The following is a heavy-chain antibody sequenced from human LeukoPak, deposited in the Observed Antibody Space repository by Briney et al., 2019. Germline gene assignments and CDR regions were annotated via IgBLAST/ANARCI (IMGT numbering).Heavy chain of an antibody. Sequence: GASVKVSCKASGGTFSSYAISWVRQAPGQGLEWMGGIIPIFGTANYAQKFQGRVTITADESTSTAYMELSSLRSEDTAVYYCTGGGSYYTSRDYWGQGTLVTVSS. V-gene: IGHV1-69*13. CDR3: TGGGSYYTSRDY. D-gene: IGHD3-10*01. CDR2: IIPIFGTA. CDR1: GGTFSSYA. J-gene: IGHJ4*02.